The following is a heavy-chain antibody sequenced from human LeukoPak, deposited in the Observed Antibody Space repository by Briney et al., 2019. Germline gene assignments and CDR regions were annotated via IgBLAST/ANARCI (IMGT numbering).Heavy chain of an antibody. D-gene: IGHD3-22*01. CDR2: IFYSGTT. CDR1: GGSISSYY. Sequence: PSETLSLTCTVSGGSISSYYWSWIRQPPGKGLEWVGYIFYSGTTNYSPSLKSRITISLDTSKNQFSLKLSSVPAADTAVYYCARGAFYSDSSGSNFDYWGQGTLVTVSS. V-gene: IGHV4-59*01. CDR3: ARGAFYSDSSGSNFDY. J-gene: IGHJ4*01.